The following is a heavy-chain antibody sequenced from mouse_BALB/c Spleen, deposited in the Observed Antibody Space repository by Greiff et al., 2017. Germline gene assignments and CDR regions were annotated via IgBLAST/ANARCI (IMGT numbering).Heavy chain of an antibody. CDR2: IYPGNVNT. Sequence: VKLQQSGPELVKPGASVRISCKASGYTFTSYYIHWVKQRPGQGLEWIGWIYPGNVNTKYNEKFKGKATLTADKSSSTAYMQLSSLTSEDSAVYFCARGDDGYLFAYWGQGTLVTVSA. CDR1: GYTFTSYY. CDR3: ARGDDGYLFAY. V-gene: IGHV1S56*01. D-gene: IGHD2-3*01. J-gene: IGHJ3*01.